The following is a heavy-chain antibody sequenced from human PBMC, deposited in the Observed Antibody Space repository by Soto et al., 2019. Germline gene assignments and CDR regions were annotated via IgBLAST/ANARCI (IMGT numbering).Heavy chain of an antibody. CDR2: IYYSGST. CDR3: ARHPNEYDFWSVRDYYYYGMDV. D-gene: IGHD3-3*01. J-gene: IGHJ6*02. V-gene: IGHV4-39*01. Sequence: PSETLSLTCTVSGGSISSSSYYWGWIRQPPGKGLEWIGSIYYSGSTYYNPSLKSRVTISVDTSKNQFSLKLSSVTAADTAVYYCARHPNEYDFWSVRDYYYYGMDVWGQGTTVTVSS. CDR1: GGSISSSSYY.